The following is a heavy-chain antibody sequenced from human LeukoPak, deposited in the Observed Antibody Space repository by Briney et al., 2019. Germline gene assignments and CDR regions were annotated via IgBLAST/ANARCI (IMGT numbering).Heavy chain of an antibody. V-gene: IGHV3-53*01. Sequence: GGSLRLSCAASGFTVSNNYMSWVRQAPGKGLEGVSVIYSSGNTYYADSVKGRFTISRDNSKNTLYLQMNSLRAEDTAVYYCARDGLDRGSREYYFDFWGQGTLVTVSS. J-gene: IGHJ4*02. CDR2: IYSSGNT. CDR1: GFTVSNNY. CDR3: ARDGLDRGSREYYFDF. D-gene: IGHD3/OR15-3a*01.